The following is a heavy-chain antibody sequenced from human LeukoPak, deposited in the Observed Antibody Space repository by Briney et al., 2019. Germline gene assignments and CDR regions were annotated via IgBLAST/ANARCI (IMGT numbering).Heavy chain of an antibody. D-gene: IGHD1-1*01. CDR1: GFTFSSYS. V-gene: IGHV3-48*01. CDR3: VRDLDSVAFF. J-gene: IGHJ4*02. CDR2: ISAASAV. Sequence: PGGSLRLSCAASGFTFSSYSMNWVRQAPGKGLEWVSYISAASAVYYADSVKGRFTISRDNAKNSLYLQMNSLRAEDTAIYYCVRDLDSVAFFWGQGTLVTVSS.